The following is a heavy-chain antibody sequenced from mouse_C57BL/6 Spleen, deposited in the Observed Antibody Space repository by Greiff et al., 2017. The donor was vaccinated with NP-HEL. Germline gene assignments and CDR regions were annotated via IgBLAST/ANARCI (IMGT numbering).Heavy chain of an antibody. CDR2: FYPGSGSI. CDR3: ARHWVGGLLGPLYFDV. V-gene: IGHV1-62-2*01. D-gene: IGHD1-1*01. Sequence: QVQLQQSGAELVKPGASVKLSCKASGYTFTEYTIHWVKQRSGQGLEWIGWFYPGSGSIKYNENFKDKATLTADKSSSTVYMELSRLTSEDSAVYFCARHWVGGLLGPLYFDVWGTGTTVTVSS. CDR1: GYTFTEYT. J-gene: IGHJ1*03.